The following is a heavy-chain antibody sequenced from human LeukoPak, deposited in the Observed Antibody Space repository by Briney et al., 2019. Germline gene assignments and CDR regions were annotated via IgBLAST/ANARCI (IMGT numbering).Heavy chain of an antibody. D-gene: IGHD3-22*01. J-gene: IGHJ4*02. CDR2: IYYSGST. CDR3: ARGGYYYI. V-gene: IGHV4-59*01. Sequence: SETLSLTCTVSGGSISSYYWSWIRQPPGKGLEWIGYIYYSGSTNYNPSLKSRVTISVDTSKNQFSLKLSSVTAADTTVYYCARGGYYYIWGQGTLVTVSS. CDR1: GGSISSYY.